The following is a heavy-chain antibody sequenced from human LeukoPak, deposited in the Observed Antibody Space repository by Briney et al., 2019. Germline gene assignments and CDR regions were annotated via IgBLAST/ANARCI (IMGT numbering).Heavy chain of an antibody. D-gene: IGHD1-26*01. Sequence: PGGSLRLSCAASGFTFRNYGMYWVRQAPGKGLEWVAIIWYDGSNKYYGDSVKGRFTISRDNPKNTLYLQMNSLEFEDTAVYFCARHTGIFPRGGMDVWGQGTTVTVSS. CDR3: ARHTGIFPRGGMDV. V-gene: IGHV3-33*01. CDR1: GFTFRNYG. CDR2: IWYDGSNK. J-gene: IGHJ6*02.